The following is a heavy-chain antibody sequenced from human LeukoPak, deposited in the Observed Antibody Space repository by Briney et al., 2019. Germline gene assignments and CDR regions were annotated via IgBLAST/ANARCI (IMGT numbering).Heavy chain of an antibody. D-gene: IGHD5-18*01. CDR1: GFTFSSYS. V-gene: IGHV3-21*01. J-gene: IGHJ4*02. CDR3: AREGGDTAMVTVNYFDY. CDR2: ISSSSSYI. Sequence: GGSLRLSCAASGFTFSSYSMNWVRQAPGKGLEWVSSISSSSSYIYYADSGKGRFTISRDNAKNSLYLQMNSLRAEDTAVYYCAREGGDTAMVTVNYFDYWGQGTLVTVSS.